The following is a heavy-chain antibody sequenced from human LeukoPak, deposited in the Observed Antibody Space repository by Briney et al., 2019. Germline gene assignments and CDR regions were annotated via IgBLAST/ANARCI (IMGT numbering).Heavy chain of an antibody. CDR2: IYPGDSDT. V-gene: IGHV5-51*01. J-gene: IGHJ5*02. CDR3: ARLSDIVVVPAAIGWFDP. D-gene: IGHD2-2*01. CDR1: GYSFTSYW. Sequence: GESLKISCKGSGYSFTSYWIGWVRQMPGKGLERMGIIYPGDSDTRYSPSFQGQVTISADKSISTAYLQWSSLKASDTAMYYCARLSDIVVVPAAIGWFDPWGQGTLVTVSS.